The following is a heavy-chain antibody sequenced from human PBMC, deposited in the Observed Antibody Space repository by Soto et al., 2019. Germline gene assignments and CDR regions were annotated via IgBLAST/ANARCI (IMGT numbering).Heavy chain of an antibody. V-gene: IGHV1-69*13. CDR3: ARPMYAILGYYYGMDV. CDR1: GGTFSSHA. J-gene: IGHJ6*02. D-gene: IGHD2-8*01. CDR2: IIPIFGTA. Sequence: GASVKVSCKTSGGTFSSHAISWVRQAPGQGLEWMGGIIPIFGTANYAQKFQGRVTITADESTSTAYMELSSLRSEDTAVYYCARPMYAILGYYYGMDVWGQGTTVTVSS.